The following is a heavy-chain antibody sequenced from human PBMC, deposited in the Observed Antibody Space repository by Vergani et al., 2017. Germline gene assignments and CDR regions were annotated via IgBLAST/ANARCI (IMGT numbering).Heavy chain of an antibody. CDR1: GYSFTSYW. J-gene: IGHJ6*02. Sequence: EVQLVQSGAEVKKPGESLRISCKGSGYSFTSYWISWVRQMPGKGLEWMGRIDPSDSYTNYSPSFQGHVTISADKSISTAYLQWSSLKASDTAMYYCARASPTFVVGLPLGMDVWGQGTTVTVSS. CDR3: ARASPTFVVGLPLGMDV. D-gene: IGHD2-2*01. CDR2: IDPSDSYT. V-gene: IGHV5-10-1*03.